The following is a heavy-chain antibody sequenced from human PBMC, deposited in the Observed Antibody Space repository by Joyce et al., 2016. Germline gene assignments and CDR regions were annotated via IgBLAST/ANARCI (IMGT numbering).Heavy chain of an antibody. Sequence: QVQLVESGGGVVQPGRSLRLSCAASGFAFGTYAMHWVRQAQGKGVEWVAVISYASSNKYYADSVTGRFTISRDNSNNTLYLQLNSLRTEDTAVYYCARDRDTIMISAPDYWGQGALVTVSS. D-gene: IGHD3/OR15-3a*01. J-gene: IGHJ4*02. CDR3: ARDRDTIMISAPDY. CDR2: ISYASSNK. CDR1: GFAFGTYA. V-gene: IGHV3-30*04.